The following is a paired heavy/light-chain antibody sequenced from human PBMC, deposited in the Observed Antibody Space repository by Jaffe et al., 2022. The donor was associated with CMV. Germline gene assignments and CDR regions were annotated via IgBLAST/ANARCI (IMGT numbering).Light chain of an antibody. CDR3: QQYYSTPGT. CDR1: QSVLYSSNNKNY. V-gene: IGKV4-1*01. Sequence: DIVMTQSPDSLAVSLGERATINCKSSQSVLYSSNNKNYLAWYQQKPGQPPKLLIYWASTRESGVPDRFSGSGSGTDFTLTISSLQAEDVAVYYCQQYYSTPGTFGQGTKVEIK. CDR2: WAS. J-gene: IGKJ1*01.
Heavy chain of an antibody. CDR2: ISSSGSTI. J-gene: IGHJ4*02. CDR3: ARGRLVEWLLPPGYFDY. D-gene: IGHD3-3*01. V-gene: IGHV3-48*03. CDR1: GFTFSSYE. Sequence: EVQLVESGGGLVQPGGSLRLSCAASGFTFSSYEMNWVRQAPGKGLEWVSYISSSGSTIYYADSVKGRFTISRDNAKNSLYLQMNSLRAEDTAVYYCARGRLVEWLLPPGYFDYWGQGTLVTVSS.